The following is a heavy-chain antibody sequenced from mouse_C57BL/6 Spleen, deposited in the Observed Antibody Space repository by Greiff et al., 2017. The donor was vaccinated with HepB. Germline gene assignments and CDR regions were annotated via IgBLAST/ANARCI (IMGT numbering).Heavy chain of an antibody. CDR1: GFTFSSDG. Sequence: EVQLVESGGDLVKPGGSLTLSCAASGFTFSSDGMSWVRQTPDKRLEWVATISSGGSYTYYPDSVKGRFTISRDNAKNTLYLQMSSLKSEDTAMYYCARHGGPYWYFDVWGTGTTVTVSS. CDR3: ARHGGPYWYFDV. D-gene: IGHD1-1*02. V-gene: IGHV5-6*01. CDR2: ISSGGSYT. J-gene: IGHJ1*03.